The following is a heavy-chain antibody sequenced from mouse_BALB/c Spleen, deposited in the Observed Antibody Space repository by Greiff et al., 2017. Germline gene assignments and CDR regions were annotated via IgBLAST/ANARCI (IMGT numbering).Heavy chain of an antibody. V-gene: IGHV3-2*02. CDR1: GYSITSDYA. Sequence: EGKLQESGPGLVKPSQSLSLTCTVTGYSITSDYAWNWIRQFPGNKLEWMGYISYSGSTSYNPSLKSRISITRDTSKNQFFLQLNSVTTEDTATYYCARDGWYFDVWGAGTTVTVSS. CDR3: ARDGWYFDV. J-gene: IGHJ1*01. CDR2: ISYSGST.